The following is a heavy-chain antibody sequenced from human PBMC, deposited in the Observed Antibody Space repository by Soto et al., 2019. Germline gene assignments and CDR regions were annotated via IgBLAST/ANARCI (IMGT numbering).Heavy chain of an antibody. CDR2: IIPIFGTA. CDR1: GGTFSSYA. D-gene: IGHD4-17*01. CDR3: ARYLGDYWYGMDV. J-gene: IGHJ6*02. Sequence: ASVKVSCKASGGTFSSYAISWVRQAPGQGLEWMGGIIPIFGTANYAQKFQGRVTITADESTSTAYMELSSLRSEDTAVYYCARYLGDYWYGMDVWDQGTTVPVSS. V-gene: IGHV1-69*13.